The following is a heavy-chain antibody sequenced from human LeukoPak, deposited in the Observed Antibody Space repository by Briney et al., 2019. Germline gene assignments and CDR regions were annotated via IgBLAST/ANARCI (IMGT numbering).Heavy chain of an antibody. D-gene: IGHD6-19*01. V-gene: IGHV5-51*01. J-gene: IGHJ4*02. CDR2: IYPGDSDT. CDR3: AREGAGIAVAGFDY. Sequence: WWSWVRQPPGKGLEWMGIIYPGDSDTRYSPSFQGQVTISADKSISTAYLQWSSLKASDTAMYYCAREGAGIAVAGFDYWGQGTLVTVSS. CDR1: W.